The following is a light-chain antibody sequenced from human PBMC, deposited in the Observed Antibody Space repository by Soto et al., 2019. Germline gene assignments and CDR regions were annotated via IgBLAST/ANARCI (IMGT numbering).Light chain of an antibody. CDR1: QSVSSS. Sequence: EIVLTQSPTTLSWSPGERATLSCRASQSVSSSLAWYQQKPGQAPRLLIYDASNRATGIPARFSGSGSGTDFTLTISSLEPEDFAVYYCQQRSNCPWTFGQGTKVDIK. CDR3: QQRSNCPWT. V-gene: IGKV3-11*01. J-gene: IGKJ1*01. CDR2: DAS.